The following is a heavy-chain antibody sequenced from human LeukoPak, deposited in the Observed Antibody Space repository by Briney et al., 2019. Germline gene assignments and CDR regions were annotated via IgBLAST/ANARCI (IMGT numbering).Heavy chain of an antibody. J-gene: IGHJ3*01. CDR1: GFPFSDYY. CDR2: ISSRGSYT. V-gene: IGHV3-11*05. D-gene: IGHD2-2*02. Sequence: GGSLRLSRAGSGFPFSDYYMIWIRQAPGKGLEWISYISSRGSYTNYADSVKGRFSISRDNTQNSLSLQMNSLTAEDTAIYYCARDKGRHTVEAAIGAFDVWGRGTVVTVSA. CDR3: ARDKGRHTVEAAIGAFDV.